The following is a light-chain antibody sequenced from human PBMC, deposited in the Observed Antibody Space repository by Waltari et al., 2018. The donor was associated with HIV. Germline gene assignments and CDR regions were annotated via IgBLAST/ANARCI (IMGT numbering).Light chain of an antibody. J-gene: IGLJ3*02. CDR2: YVS. V-gene: IGLV2-23*02. Sequence: QSALTQPASVSGNPGQSVTITCTGTDIDIGNYNLVSWFQQHPGKAPTLLIYYVSKRPSGVSSRFSGSKSGYFASLTISGLLTEDESSYYCLTYVSKTSTWQFGGGTYLTV. CDR3: LTYVSKTSTWQ. CDR1: DIDIGNYNL.